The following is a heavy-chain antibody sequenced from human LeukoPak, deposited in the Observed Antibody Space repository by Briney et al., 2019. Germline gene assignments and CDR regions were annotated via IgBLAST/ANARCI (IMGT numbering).Heavy chain of an antibody. D-gene: IGHD3-3*01. Sequence: ASVKVSCKASGYTFTSYGISWVRQAPGQGLEWMGWISAYNGNTNYAQKLQGRGTMTTDTSTSTAYMELRSLRSDDTAVYYCARDLESRAIFGVVTYFDYWGQGTLVTVSS. J-gene: IGHJ4*02. CDR2: ISAYNGNT. V-gene: IGHV1-18*01. CDR3: ARDLESRAIFGVVTYFDY. CDR1: GYTFTSYG.